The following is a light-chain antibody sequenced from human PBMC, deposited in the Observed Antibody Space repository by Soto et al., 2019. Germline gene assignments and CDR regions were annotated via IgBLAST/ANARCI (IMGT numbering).Light chain of an antibody. CDR3: QQFGRSVT. CDR2: DAS. CDR1: QRLLSSY. J-gene: IGKJ4*01. Sequence: EIVLTQSPTTLSLSPGEGATLSCRASQRLLSSYLVWYQQRPGQAPRLLIYDASTRAPGIPDRFSGSGSGTYFILTISRVEPEDFAVYYCQQFGRSVTFGGGTKVEI. V-gene: IGKV3-20*01.